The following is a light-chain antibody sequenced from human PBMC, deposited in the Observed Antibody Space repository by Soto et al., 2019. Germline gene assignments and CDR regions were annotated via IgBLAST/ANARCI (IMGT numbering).Light chain of an antibody. CDR1: QSVSSY. V-gene: IGKV3-11*01. J-gene: IGKJ5*01. Sequence: EIVLTQSPATLSLSPGERATLSCRASQSVSSYLAWYQQTPGQAPRLLIYDASNRATGIPARFSGSGSGTDFTLTISSLEPEDFAVYYCQQRSNWPPLFGQGTRLEI. CDR3: QQRSNWPPL. CDR2: DAS.